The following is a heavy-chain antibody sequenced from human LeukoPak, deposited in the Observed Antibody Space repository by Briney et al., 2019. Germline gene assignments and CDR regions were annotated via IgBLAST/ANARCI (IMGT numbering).Heavy chain of an antibody. D-gene: IGHD2-15*01. CDR1: GYIFTNYG. Sequence: ASVKVSCKTSGYIFTNYGINWVRQAPGQGLEWMGWISAYNGNTNYTQKVQGRVTMTTDTSTNTAYMELRSLRSDDTAVYYCAKWSDCSDGSCRKTHFDCWGQGTLVTVSS. CDR3: AKWSDCSDGSCRKTHFDC. CDR2: ISAYNGNT. J-gene: IGHJ4*02. V-gene: IGHV1-18*01.